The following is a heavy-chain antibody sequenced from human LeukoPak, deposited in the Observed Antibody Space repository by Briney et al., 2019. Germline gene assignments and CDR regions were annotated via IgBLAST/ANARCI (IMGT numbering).Heavy chain of an antibody. CDR1: GGSISSGGYS. J-gene: IGHJ4*02. V-gene: IGHV4-30-2*01. CDR3: ARAVTTDYFDY. Sequence: SETLSLTCAVSGGSISSGGYSWSWTRQPPGKGLEWIGHIYHSGSTYYNPSLKSRVTISVDKSKNQFSLKLSSVTAADTAVYFCARAVTTDYFDYWGQGTLVTVSS. D-gene: IGHD4-17*01. CDR2: IYHSGST.